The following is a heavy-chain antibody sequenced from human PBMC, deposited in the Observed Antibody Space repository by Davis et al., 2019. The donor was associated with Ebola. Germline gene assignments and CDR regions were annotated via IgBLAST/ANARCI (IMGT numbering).Heavy chain of an antibody. CDR3: VKSGRYGFGPNYGMDV. V-gene: IGHV3-9*01. Sequence: PGGSLRLSCAASGFTFDDYAMHWVRHAPGKGLEWVSGITWNSGSIGYADSVKGRFTISRDNAKKSLYLQMNSLRVEDTAVYFCVKSGRYGFGPNYGMDVWGKGTMVTVSS. CDR2: ITWNSGSI. D-gene: IGHD1-26*01. J-gene: IGHJ6*04. CDR1: GFTFDDYA.